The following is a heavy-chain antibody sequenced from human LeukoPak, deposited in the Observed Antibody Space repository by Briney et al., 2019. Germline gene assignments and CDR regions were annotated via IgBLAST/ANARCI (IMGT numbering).Heavy chain of an antibody. V-gene: IGHV4-38-2*02. D-gene: IGHD6-19*01. Sequence: PSETLSLTCAVSGYSISSVHFWGWIRQPPGKGLEWIGSTVYNGNTYYNPSLKSRVTISLDTSKNQFSLKLSSVTAADTAVYYCVRDTSAWSRDYWGQGILVTVSS. CDR1: GYSISSVHF. CDR2: TVYNGNT. J-gene: IGHJ4*02. CDR3: VRDTSAWSRDY.